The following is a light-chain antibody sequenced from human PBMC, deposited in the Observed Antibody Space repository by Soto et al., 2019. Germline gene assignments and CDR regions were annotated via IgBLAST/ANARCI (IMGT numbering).Light chain of an antibody. CDR3: HQYYSYLT. V-gene: IGKV1-8*01. Sequence: AIRMTQSPSSLSASTGDRVTITCRASQGISSYLAWYQQKPGKAPKLLIYAASTLQSGVPSRFSGSGSGTDFTLTISCLQSEDFATYYCHQYYSYLTFGQGTKVDIK. CDR2: AAS. J-gene: IGKJ1*01. CDR1: QGISSY.